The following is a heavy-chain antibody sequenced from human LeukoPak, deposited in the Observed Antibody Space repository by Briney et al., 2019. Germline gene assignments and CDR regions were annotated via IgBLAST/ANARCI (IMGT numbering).Heavy chain of an antibody. V-gene: IGHV3-23*01. CDR1: GFTFSDYA. D-gene: IGHD1-26*01. J-gene: IGHJ4*02. Sequence: GGSLRLSCAASGFTFSDYAMSWVRQAPGKGLEWLSLISDSGESPSDADSGKGRFTISRDNARNSLYLQMNSLRAEDTAVYYCAALGAPIRYWGQGTLVTVSS. CDR2: ISDSGESP. CDR3: AALGAPIRY.